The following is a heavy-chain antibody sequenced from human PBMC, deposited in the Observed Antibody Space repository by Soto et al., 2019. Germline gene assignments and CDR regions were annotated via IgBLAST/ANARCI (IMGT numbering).Heavy chain of an antibody. D-gene: IGHD2-15*01. J-gene: IGHJ5*02. CDR3: ARVGFSVVVAASWFDP. CDR1: GYTFTSYG. Sequence: ASVKVSCKASGYTFTSYGISWVRQAPGQGLEWMGWISAYNGNTNYAQKLQGRVTMTTDTSTSTAYMELRSLRSDDTAVYYCARVGFSVVVAASWFDPWGQGTLVTVSS. CDR2: ISAYNGNT. V-gene: IGHV1-18*01.